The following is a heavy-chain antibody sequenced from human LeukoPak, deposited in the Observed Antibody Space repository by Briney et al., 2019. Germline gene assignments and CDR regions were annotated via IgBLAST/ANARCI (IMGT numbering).Heavy chain of an antibody. CDR2: IYPGDSDI. CDR3: ARRDDSSGYYYGGYDY. D-gene: IGHD3-22*01. J-gene: IGHJ4*02. V-gene: IGHV5-51*01. CDR1: GYSFSTYW. Sequence: GESLKISCKGSGYSFSTYWTGWVRQVPGKGLEWVGIIYPGDSDIRYSPSFQGQVIISADRSISTAYLRWSTLKASDTAMYYCARRDDSSGYYYGGYDYWGQGTLVTVSS.